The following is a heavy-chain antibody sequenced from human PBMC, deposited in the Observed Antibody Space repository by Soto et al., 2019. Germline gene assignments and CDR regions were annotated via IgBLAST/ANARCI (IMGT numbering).Heavy chain of an antibody. J-gene: IGHJ3*02. CDR2: IWYDGSNK. V-gene: IGHV3-33*01. Sequence: PGGSLRLSCAASGFTFSSYGMHWVRQAPGKGLEWEAVIWYDGSNKYYADSVKGRFTISRDNSKNTLYLQMNSLRAEDTAVYYCARGGYYYDSSGSINPETDAFDIWGQGAMVTVSS. CDR1: GFTFSSYG. CDR3: ARGGYYYDSSGSINPETDAFDI. D-gene: IGHD3-22*01.